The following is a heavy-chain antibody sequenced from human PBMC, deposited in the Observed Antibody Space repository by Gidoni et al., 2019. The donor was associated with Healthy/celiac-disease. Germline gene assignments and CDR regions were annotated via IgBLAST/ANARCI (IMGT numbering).Heavy chain of an antibody. D-gene: IGHD1-7*01. J-gene: IGHJ6*02. Sequence: QVQLVQSGAEVKKPGSSVKVSCKSSGGTFSSYAISWVRQAPGQGLEWMGGIIPIFGTANYAQKFQGRVTITADESTSTAYMELSSLRSEDTAVYYCAINNWNYEETYYYYGMDVWGQGTTVTVSS. CDR1: GGTFSSYA. CDR2: IIPIFGTA. V-gene: IGHV1-69*01. CDR3: AINNWNYEETYYYYGMDV.